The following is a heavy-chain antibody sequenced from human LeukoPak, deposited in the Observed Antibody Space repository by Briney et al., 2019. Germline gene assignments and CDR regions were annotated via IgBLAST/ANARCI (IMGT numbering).Heavy chain of an antibody. D-gene: IGHD3-10*01. CDR1: GGSISSSSYY. V-gene: IGHV4-39*01. CDR3: ARVAITMVRGRWFDP. J-gene: IGHJ5*02. Sequence: SETLSLTCTVPGGSISSSSYYWGWIRQPPGKGLEWIGSIYYSGSTYYNPSLKSRVTISVDTSKNQFSLKLSSVTAADTAVYYCARVAITMVRGRWFDPWGQGTLVTVSS. CDR2: IYYSGST.